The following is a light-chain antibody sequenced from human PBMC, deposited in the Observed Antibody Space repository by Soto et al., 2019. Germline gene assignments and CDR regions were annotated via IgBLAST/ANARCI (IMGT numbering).Light chain of an antibody. CDR2: LDSDGSH. Sequence: QPVLTQSPSASASLGASVKLTCPLSSGHSSYAIAWHQQQPEKGPRYLMKLDSDGSHTKGDAIPDRFSGSSSGAERYLTISSLQSEDEADYYCQTGGTGIHVVFGGGTKLTVL. V-gene: IGLV4-69*01. J-gene: IGLJ2*01. CDR3: QTGGTGIHVV. CDR1: SGHSSYA.